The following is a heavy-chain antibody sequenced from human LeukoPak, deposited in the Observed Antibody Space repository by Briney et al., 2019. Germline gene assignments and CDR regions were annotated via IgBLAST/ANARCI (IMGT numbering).Heavy chain of an antibody. V-gene: IGHV1-18*01. CDR1: GYTFTSYG. CDR3: ARDLEGGRYSGYGRTYDY. CDR2: ISAYNGNT. D-gene: IGHD5-12*01. J-gene: IGHJ4*02. Sequence: ASVKVSCKASGYTFTSYGISWVRQAPGQGLEWMRWISAYNGNTNYAQKLQGRVTMTTDTSTSTAYMELRSLRSDDTAVYYCARDLEGGRYSGYGRTYDYWGQGTLVTVSS.